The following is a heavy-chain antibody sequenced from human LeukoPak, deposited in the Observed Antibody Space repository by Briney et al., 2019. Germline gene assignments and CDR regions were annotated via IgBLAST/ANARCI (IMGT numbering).Heavy chain of an antibody. CDR2: ISGSGGTT. J-gene: IGHJ4*02. Sequence: GGSLRLSCAASGFTFSSYEINWVRQAPGKGLEWVSYISGSGGTTSYADSVKGRVTISRDNSKNTLYLQMNSLRAEDTAVYYCAKRDSSGSLPRLFDYWGQGTLVTVSS. D-gene: IGHD6-19*01. V-gene: IGHV3-23*01. CDR3: AKRDSSGSLPRLFDY. CDR1: GFTFSSYE.